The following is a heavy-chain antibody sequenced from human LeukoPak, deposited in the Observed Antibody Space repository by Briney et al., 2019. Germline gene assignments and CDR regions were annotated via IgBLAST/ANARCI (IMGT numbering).Heavy chain of an antibody. CDR1: GGSISSSNW. V-gene: IGHV4-4*02. J-gene: IGHJ4*02. D-gene: IGHD3-22*01. CDR3: ARDHSSGYYFDY. CDR2: IYHSGST. Sequence: KPSETLSLTCAVSGGSISSSNWWSWVRQPPGQGLEWIGEIYHSGSTNYNPSLRSRVTISVDKSKNQFSLKLSSVTAADTAVYYCARDHSSGYYFDYWGQGTLVTVSS.